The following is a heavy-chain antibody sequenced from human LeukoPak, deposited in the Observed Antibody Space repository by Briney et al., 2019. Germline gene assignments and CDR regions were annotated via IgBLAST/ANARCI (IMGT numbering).Heavy chain of an antibody. V-gene: IGHV3-23*01. CDR2: TRGSGVST. CDR1: GFAFSSYA. Sequence: GGSLRLSCAASGFAFSSYAMNWVRQAPGKGLEWVSATRGSGVSTHYADSVKGRFTISRDNSKNTLYLQMNSLRVEDTAIYYCAKCACYYESSGWCHAFDIWGQGTMVTVSS. D-gene: IGHD3-22*01. J-gene: IGHJ3*02. CDR3: AKCACYYESSGWCHAFDI.